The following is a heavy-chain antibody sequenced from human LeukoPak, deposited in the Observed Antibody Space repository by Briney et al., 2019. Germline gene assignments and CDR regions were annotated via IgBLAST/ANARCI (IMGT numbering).Heavy chain of an antibody. CDR1: GYTFTGYY. D-gene: IGHD3-3*01. J-gene: IGHJ5*02. V-gene: IGHV1-2*02. CDR2: INPNSGGT. CDR3: ARDTGGSYYDFWSGKGNWFDP. Sequence: ASVKDSCKASGYTFTGYYMHWVRQAPGQGLEWMGWINPNSGGTNYAQKFQGRVTMTRDTSISTAYMELSRLRSDDTAVYYCARDTGGSYYDFWSGKGNWFDPWGQGTLVTVSS.